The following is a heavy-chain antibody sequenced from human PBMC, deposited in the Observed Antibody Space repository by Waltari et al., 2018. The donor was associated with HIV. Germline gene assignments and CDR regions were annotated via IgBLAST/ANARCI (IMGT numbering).Heavy chain of an antibody. V-gene: IGHV2-5*02. CDR1: GFSLSTSGVG. CDR2: IYWDDDN. Sequence: ITLKESGPTLVKPTQTLTLTCTFSGFSLSTSGVGVGWIRQPPGKAPEWLALIYWDDDNRYSPSLKSRLTITKDTSKNQVVLTMTNMDPVDTATYYCVHTTGLYCTTTYCRTFYSGKDVWGQGTTVTVSS. J-gene: IGHJ6*02. D-gene: IGHD2-8*01. CDR3: VHTTGLYCTTTYCRTFYSGKDV.